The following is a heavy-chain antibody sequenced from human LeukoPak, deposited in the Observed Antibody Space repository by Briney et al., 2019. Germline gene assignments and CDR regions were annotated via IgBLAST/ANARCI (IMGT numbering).Heavy chain of an antibody. CDR3: AKEGDLWFGEPFDY. Sequence: GGSLRLSCAASGFTVSNNQMSWVRQAPGKGLEWVSAISGSGGSTYYADSVKGRFTISRDNSKNTLYLQMNSLRAEDTAVYYCAKEGDLWFGEPFDYWGQGTLVTVSS. CDR2: ISGSGGST. J-gene: IGHJ4*02. V-gene: IGHV3-23*01. CDR1: GFTVSNNQ. D-gene: IGHD3-10*01.